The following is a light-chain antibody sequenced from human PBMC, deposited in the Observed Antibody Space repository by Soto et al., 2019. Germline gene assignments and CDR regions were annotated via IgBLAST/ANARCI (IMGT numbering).Light chain of an antibody. Sequence: DIVMTQSPDPLAVSLGERATINCKSSQSVLYSSNNKNYLAWYQQKPGQPPKLLIYWASTRESGVPDRFSGSGSGTDFTLTISSLQAEDVAVYYCHQYYSTPYTFGQGTKLEIQ. CDR2: WAS. CDR1: QSVLYSSNNKNY. V-gene: IGKV4-1*01. J-gene: IGKJ2*01. CDR3: HQYYSTPYT.